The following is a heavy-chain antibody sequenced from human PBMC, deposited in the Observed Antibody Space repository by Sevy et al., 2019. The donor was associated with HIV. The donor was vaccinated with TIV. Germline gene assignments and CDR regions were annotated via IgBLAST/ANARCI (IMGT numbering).Heavy chain of an antibody. CDR2: ISCSGGST. CDR3: AKGSGFGELLPYYFDY. J-gene: IGHJ4*02. D-gene: IGHD3-10*01. CDR1: GFTFSNYA. V-gene: IGHV3-23*01. Sequence: GGSLRLSCAASGFTFSNYAMSWVRQAPGKGLEWVSAISCSGGSTYYVDSVKGRFTISRDNSKSTLYLQMNSLRAEDTAVFYCAKGSGFGELLPYYFDYWGQGTLVTVSS.